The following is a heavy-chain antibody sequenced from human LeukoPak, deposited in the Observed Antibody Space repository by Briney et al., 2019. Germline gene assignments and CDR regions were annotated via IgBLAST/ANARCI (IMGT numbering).Heavy chain of an antibody. CDR3: ARVAWRAFDI. Sequence: SETLSLTCTVSGGSITNYYWSWIRQPAGKGLEWIGRIYTSGSTNYNPSLKSRVTISVDTSKNQFSLKLSSVTAADTAVYYCARVAWRAFDIWGQGTMVTVSS. CDR1: GGSITNYY. D-gene: IGHD5-12*01. J-gene: IGHJ3*02. V-gene: IGHV4-4*07. CDR2: IYTSGST.